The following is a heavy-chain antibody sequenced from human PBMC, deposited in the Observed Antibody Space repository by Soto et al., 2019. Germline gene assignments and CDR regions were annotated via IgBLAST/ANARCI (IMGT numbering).Heavy chain of an antibody. J-gene: IGHJ6*02. CDR3: ARDRLVDYYYGMDV. CDR2: IIPIFGTA. CDR1: GGTFSSYA. D-gene: IGHD6-25*01. Sequence: ASVEVSCKASGGTFSSYAISWVLQAPGQGLEWMGGIIPIFGTANYAQKFQGRVTITADESTSTAYMELSSLRSEDTAVYYCARDRLVDYYYGMDVWGQGTTVTVSS. V-gene: IGHV1-69*13.